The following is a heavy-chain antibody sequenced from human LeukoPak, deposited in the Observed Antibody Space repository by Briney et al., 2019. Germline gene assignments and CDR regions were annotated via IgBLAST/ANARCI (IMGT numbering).Heavy chain of an antibody. Sequence: SETLSLTCAVSGGSINNYHWSWIRQPPGKGLEWIGCFYHSGSTTYNPSLKSRVTISVDASKSVFSLKLDSVTAADTAMYFCASTQQWLAFDYWGQGILITVSS. D-gene: IGHD6-19*01. J-gene: IGHJ4*02. CDR2: FYHSGST. V-gene: IGHV4-59*03. CDR1: GGSINNYH. CDR3: ASTQQWLAFDY.